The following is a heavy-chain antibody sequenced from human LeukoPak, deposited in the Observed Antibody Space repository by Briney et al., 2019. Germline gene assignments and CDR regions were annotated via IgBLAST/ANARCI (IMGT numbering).Heavy chain of an antibody. CDR3: ARETTGAGTARPFDY. CDR1: GGSISSSSYY. D-gene: IGHD6-13*01. Sequence: SETLSLTCTVSGGSISSSSYYWGWIRQPPGKGLEWIGSIYYSGSTYYNPSLKSRVTISVDTSKNQFSLMLGSVTAADTAVYFCARETTGAGTARPFDYWGQGTLVTVPS. J-gene: IGHJ4*02. CDR2: IYYSGST. V-gene: IGHV4-39*07.